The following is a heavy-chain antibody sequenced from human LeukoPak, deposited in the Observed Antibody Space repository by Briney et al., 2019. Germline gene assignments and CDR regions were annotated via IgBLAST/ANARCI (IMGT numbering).Heavy chain of an antibody. J-gene: IGHJ6*02. Sequence: HPGRSLRLSCAASGFTFDDYAMHWVRQAPGKGLEWVSGISWNSGSIGYADSVKGRFTISRDYAKNSLYLQMNSLRAEDTAVYYCAKDQRVVVVVARYGYYGMDVWGQGTTVTVSS. CDR3: AKDQRVVVVVARYGYYGMDV. CDR2: ISWNSGSI. D-gene: IGHD2-15*01. V-gene: IGHV3-9*01. CDR1: GFTFDDYA.